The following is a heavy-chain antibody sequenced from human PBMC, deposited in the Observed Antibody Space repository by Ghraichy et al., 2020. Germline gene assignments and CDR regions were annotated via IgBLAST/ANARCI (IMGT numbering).Heavy chain of an antibody. J-gene: IGHJ4*02. V-gene: IGHV4-61*01. CDR3: VREASSLSH. CDR1: GASVHSGSYY. CDR2: QSYGGGT. Sequence: SETLSLTCAVSGASVHSGSYYLNWIRQPPGKGLEWIASQSYGGGTNYNPALKSRVTVSVDTSKNQFSLRLTSVTAADTAVYYCVREASSLSHWGQGTLVTVSS. D-gene: IGHD2-2*01.